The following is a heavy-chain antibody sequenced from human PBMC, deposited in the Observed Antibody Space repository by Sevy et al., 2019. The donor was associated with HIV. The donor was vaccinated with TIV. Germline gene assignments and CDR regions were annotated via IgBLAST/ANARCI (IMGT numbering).Heavy chain of an antibody. Sequence: GGFLRLSCGGSGFNISSASMNWVRQAPGRGLEWVGRIKAKIDGETTDYGAPVKGRFIISRDDSRKTVYVQLNSVKSECTAMYFCTTRPYGSIIDYWGQGTLVTVSS. V-gene: IGHV3-15*07. J-gene: IGHJ4*02. CDR2: IKAKIDGETT. CDR1: GFNISSAS. D-gene: IGHD3-10*01. CDR3: TTRPYGSIIDY.